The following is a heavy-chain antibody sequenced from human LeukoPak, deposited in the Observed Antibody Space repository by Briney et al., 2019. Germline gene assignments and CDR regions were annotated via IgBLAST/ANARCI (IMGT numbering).Heavy chain of an antibody. V-gene: IGHV3-23*01. CDR3: AKWGSSWPYYFDY. J-gene: IGHJ4*02. Sequence: GFLRLSCAASGFTFSSYAMSWVRQAPGKGLEWVSAISGSGGSTYYADSVKGRFTISRDNSKNTLYLQMNSLRAEDTAVYYCAKWGSSWPYYFDYWGQGTLVTVSS. CDR2: ISGSGGST. CDR1: GFTFSSYA. D-gene: IGHD6-13*01.